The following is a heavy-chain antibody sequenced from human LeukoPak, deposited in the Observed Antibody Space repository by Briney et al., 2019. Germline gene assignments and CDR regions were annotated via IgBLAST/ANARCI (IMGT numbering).Heavy chain of an antibody. Sequence: SETLSLTCTVSGGSISSYYWSWIRQPPGKGLEWIGYIYYSGSTNYNPSLKSRVTISVDTSKNQFSLKLSSVTAADTAVYYCASTERGYTASWFDPWGQGTLVTVSS. V-gene: IGHV4-59*13. D-gene: IGHD5-18*01. CDR1: GGSISSYY. CDR2: IYYSGST. J-gene: IGHJ5*02. CDR3: ASTERGYTASWFDP.